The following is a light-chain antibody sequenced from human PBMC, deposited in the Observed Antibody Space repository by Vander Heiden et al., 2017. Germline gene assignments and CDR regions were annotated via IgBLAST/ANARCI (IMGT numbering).Light chain of an antibody. CDR1: SSDVGDYNY. CDR2: DVI. CDR3: CSYAGSYTVV. V-gene: IGLV2-11*01. Sequence: QSALTQPHSVSGSPGQSVTISCTGTSSDVGDYNYVSWYQQHPGKAPKLMIYDVIRRPSGVPDRFSGSKPGNTASLTIAGLQVEDEADYFCCSYAGSYTVVFGGGTKLTVL. J-gene: IGLJ2*01.